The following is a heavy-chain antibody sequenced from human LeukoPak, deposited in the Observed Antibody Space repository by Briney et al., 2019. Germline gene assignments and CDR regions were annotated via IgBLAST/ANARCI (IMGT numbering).Heavy chain of an antibody. CDR3: ARARYCSCTSCSDY. CDR2: MNPNSGNT. CDR1: GFTFTGYY. D-gene: IGHD2-2*01. V-gene: IGHV1-8*02. Sequence: GGSLRLSCVGFGFTFTGYYMHWVRQAPGQGLEWMGWMNPNSGNTGYAQKFQGRVTMTRNTSISTAYMELSSLRSEDTAVYYCARARYCSCTSCSDYWGQGTLVTVSS. J-gene: IGHJ4*02.